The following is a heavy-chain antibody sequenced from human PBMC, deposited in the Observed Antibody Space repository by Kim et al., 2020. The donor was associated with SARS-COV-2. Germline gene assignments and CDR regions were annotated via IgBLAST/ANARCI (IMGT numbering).Heavy chain of an antibody. CDR1: GYTFTSYY. Sequence: ASVKVSCKASGYTFTSYYMHWVRQAPGQGLEWMGIINPSGGSTSYAQKFQGRVTMTRDTSTSTVYMELSSLRSEDTAVYYCAREIRNGIVVVNVYRSAFDIWGQGTMVTVSS. V-gene: IGHV1-46*01. J-gene: IGHJ3*02. CDR2: INPSGGST. D-gene: IGHD3-22*01. CDR3: AREIRNGIVVVNVYRSAFDI.